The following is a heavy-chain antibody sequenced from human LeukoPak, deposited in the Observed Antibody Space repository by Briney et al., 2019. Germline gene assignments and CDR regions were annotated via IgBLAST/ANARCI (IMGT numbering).Heavy chain of an antibody. CDR3: ARGGGLDV. D-gene: IGHD3-16*01. V-gene: IGHV3-7*03. CDR1: GFTFTSYW. CDR2: IHHNGNVN. Sequence: GGSLRLSCAASGFTFTSYWMTWARQAPGTGLEWVASIHHNGNVNYYVDSVKGRFTISRDNAKNSLYLQKSNLRAEDTAVYFCARGGGLDVWGQGATVTVSS. J-gene: IGHJ6*02.